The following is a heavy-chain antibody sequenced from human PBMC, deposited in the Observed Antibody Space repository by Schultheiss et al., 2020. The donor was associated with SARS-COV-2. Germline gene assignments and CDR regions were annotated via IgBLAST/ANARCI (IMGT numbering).Heavy chain of an antibody. J-gene: IGHJ3*02. Sequence: GSLRLSCTVSGGSISSYYWSWIRQPPGKGLEWIGYIYYSGSTNYNPSLKSRVTISVDTSKNQFSLKLSSVTAADTAVYYCARGPRDTSDYKGLNIWGQGTMVTVSS. CDR3: ARGPRDTSDYKGLNI. D-gene: IGHD3-22*01. V-gene: IGHV4-59*01. CDR2: IYYSGST. CDR1: GGSISSYY.